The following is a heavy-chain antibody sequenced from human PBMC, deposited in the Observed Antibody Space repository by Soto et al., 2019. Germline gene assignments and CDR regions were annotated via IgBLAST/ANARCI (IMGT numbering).Heavy chain of an antibody. J-gene: IGHJ6*03. Sequence: QVQLQESGPGLVKPSGTLSLTCAVSSGSISSSNWWSWVRQPPGKGLEWIGEIYHSGSTNYNPSLKSRVAISVDKSKNQFSLKLSSVTAADTAVYYCARGHRRGGYYYYMDVWGKGTTVTVSS. CDR3: ARGHRRGGYYYYMDV. V-gene: IGHV4-4*02. D-gene: IGHD3-16*01. CDR2: IYHSGST. CDR1: SGSISSSNW.